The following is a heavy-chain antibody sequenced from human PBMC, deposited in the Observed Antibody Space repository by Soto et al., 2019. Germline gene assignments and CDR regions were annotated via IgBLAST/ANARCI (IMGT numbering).Heavy chain of an antibody. D-gene: IGHD6-13*01. CDR1: GYTFTSYG. Sequence: ASVKVSCKASGYTFTSYGIHWVRQAPGQRLEWMGWINAANGDTKYSPKFQGRVTITRDTSASTAYMELSSLRSEDTAVYYCVRSHVSATGINWFDPWGQGTLVTVSS. V-gene: IGHV1-3*01. CDR2: INAANGDT. J-gene: IGHJ5*02. CDR3: VRSHVSATGINWFDP.